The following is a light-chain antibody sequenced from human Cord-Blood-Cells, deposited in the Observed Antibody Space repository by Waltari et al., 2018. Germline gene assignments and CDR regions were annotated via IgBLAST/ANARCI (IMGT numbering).Light chain of an antibody. J-gene: IGKJ2*03. CDR3: QQYYSTAYS. V-gene: IGKV4-1*01. CDR2: WAS. CDR1: QSVLYSSNNKNY. Sequence: DIVMTQSPDSLAVSLVDRATINCKSSQSVLYSSNNKNYLAWYHQKPGQPPKLLIYWASTRDSGVPDRFSGSGSGTDFTLTISSLQAEDGAVYYCQQYYSTAYSFGEGTKLEIK.